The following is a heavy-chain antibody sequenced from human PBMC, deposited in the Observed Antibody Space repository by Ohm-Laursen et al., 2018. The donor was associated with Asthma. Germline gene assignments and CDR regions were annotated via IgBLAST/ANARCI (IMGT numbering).Heavy chain of an antibody. V-gene: IGHV3-11*01. CDR2: ISASAGTM. Sequence: SLRLSCSASGFTFSTYWMSWVRQAPGKGLEWISYISASAGTMYYADSVKGRFTISRDNAKKSLFLHMSSLRAEDTAVYYCARGRSGGCYWGPCDFNSPLDVWGQGTTVIVSS. D-gene: IGHD2-15*01. CDR1: GFTFSTYW. CDR3: ARGRSGGCYWGPCDFNSPLDV. J-gene: IGHJ6*02.